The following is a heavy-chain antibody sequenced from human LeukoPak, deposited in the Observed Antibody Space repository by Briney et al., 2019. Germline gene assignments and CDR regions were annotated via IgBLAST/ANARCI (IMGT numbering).Heavy chain of an antibody. CDR2: INPSGGST. J-gene: IGHJ5*02. D-gene: IGHD2-21*01. CDR3: ASTSYCGGDCYNNWFDP. Sequence: ASVKVSCKASRYTFTSYYMHWVRQAPGQGLEWMGIINPSGGSTSYAQKFQGRVTMTRDTSTSTVYMELSSLRSEDTAVYYCASTSYCGGDCYNNWFDPWGQGTLVTVSS. CDR1: RYTFTSYY. V-gene: IGHV1-46*03.